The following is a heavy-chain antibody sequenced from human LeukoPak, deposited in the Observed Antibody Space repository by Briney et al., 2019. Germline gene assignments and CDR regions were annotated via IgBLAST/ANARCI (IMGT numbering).Heavy chain of an antibody. Sequence: GASVKVSCKASGYTFTGYYIHWVRQAPGQGLEWMGWINPNNGATNYAQTFRGRVTLTRDTSITTTYMEVTSLTYDGTAVYYCVREDIVGTTDFDFWGQGTLVTVSS. V-gene: IGHV1-2*02. CDR3: VREDIVGTTDFDF. D-gene: IGHD1-26*01. J-gene: IGHJ4*02. CDR1: GYTFTGYY. CDR2: INPNNGAT.